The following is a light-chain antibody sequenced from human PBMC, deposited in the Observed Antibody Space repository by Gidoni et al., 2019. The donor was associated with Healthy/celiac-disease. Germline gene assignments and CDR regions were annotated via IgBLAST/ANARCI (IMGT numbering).Light chain of an antibody. CDR3: QQRSNWPPWT. V-gene: IGKV3-11*01. CDR2: DAS. Sequence: EMVLTPSPATLPLSPGERATLSCRASQSVSSYLAWYQQKPGQAPRLLIYDASTRATGIPARFSGSGSGTDFTLTISSLEPEDFAVYYCQQRSNWPPWTFGQGTKVEIK. CDR1: QSVSSY. J-gene: IGKJ1*01.